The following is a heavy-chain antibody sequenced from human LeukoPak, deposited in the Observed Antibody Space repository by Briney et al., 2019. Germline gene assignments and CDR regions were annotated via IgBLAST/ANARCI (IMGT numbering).Heavy chain of an antibody. D-gene: IGHD3-22*01. CDR3: ARGPYSYDSSGAVEI. CDR2: VNHSGST. V-gene: IGHV4-34*01. J-gene: IGHJ3*02. Sequence: SETLSLTCAVYGGSFSGYYWSWIRQPPGKGLEWIGEVNHSGSTNYNPSLKSRVTISVDTSKNQFSLKLSSVTAADTAVYFCARGPYSYDSSGAVEIWGQGTM. CDR1: GGSFSGYY.